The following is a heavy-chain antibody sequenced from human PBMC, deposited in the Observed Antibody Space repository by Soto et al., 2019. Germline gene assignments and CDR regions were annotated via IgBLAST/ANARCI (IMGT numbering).Heavy chain of an antibody. Sequence: QVQLVQSGAEVKKPGASVKVSCKASGYTFTGYYMHWVRQAPGQGLEWMGWINPNSGGTNYAQKFPGWVTKPRDTSISTAYMALSRLASDGTAVYYCARDQLGGDGMDVWGQGTTVTVSS. CDR3: ARDQLGGDGMDV. CDR1: GYTFTGYY. V-gene: IGHV1-2*04. J-gene: IGHJ6*02. CDR2: INPNSGGT. D-gene: IGHD6-6*01.